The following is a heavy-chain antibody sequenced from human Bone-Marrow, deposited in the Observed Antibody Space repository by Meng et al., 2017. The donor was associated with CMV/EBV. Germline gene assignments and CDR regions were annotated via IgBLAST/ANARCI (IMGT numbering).Heavy chain of an antibody. CDR1: GYTFTSYG. J-gene: IGHJ5*02. CDR2: ISAYNGNT. CDR3: AAPTGGIVVVT. V-gene: IGHV1-18*01. Sequence: ASVKVSCKASGYTFTSYGISWVRQAPGQGLEWMGWISAYNGNTNYAQKLQGRVTMTTDTSTSTAYMELSSLRSEDTAVYYCAAPTGGIVVVTWGQGTLVTFSS. D-gene: IGHD2-2*01.